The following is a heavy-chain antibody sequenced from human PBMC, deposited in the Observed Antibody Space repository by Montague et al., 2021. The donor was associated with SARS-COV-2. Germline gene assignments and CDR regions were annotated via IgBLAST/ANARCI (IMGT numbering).Heavy chain of an antibody. J-gene: IGHJ4*02. V-gene: IGHV4-59*01. CDR1: GASMKSYY. CDR2: TYYSGST. Sequence: SETLSLTCSVSGASMKSYYWTWVRQSPGRGLQWIGYTYYSGSTSXDPSLQSRLTMTVDTSKNQFTLRLMSVTAADSAVYYCARVEGMIGGITHFDYWGQGLPVTDSS. D-gene: IGHD2-21*01. CDR3: ARVEGMIGGITHFDY.